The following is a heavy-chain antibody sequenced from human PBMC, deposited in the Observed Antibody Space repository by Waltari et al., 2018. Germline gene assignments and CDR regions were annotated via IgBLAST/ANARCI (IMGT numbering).Heavy chain of an antibody. CDR3: VTDYGDYMDV. CDR2: IKSKGDGGTT. J-gene: IGHJ6*03. V-gene: IGHV3-15*01. CDR1: GFTFTKAW. D-gene: IGHD3-10*01. Sequence: EVQLVESGGGLLKPGGSLRVSCAVTGFTFTKAWMSWVRQAPGKGLEWVGRIKSKGDGGTTDYAVPVRGRFTISRDDSKNTVYLQMNSLKIEDTAVYYCVTDYGDYMDVWGKGTTVTVSS.